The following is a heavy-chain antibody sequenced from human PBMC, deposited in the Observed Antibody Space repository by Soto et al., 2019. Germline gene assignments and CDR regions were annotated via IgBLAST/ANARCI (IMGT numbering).Heavy chain of an antibody. CDR2: TYYRSRWYN. J-gene: IGHJ6*03. CDR3: AGTTSHYWYYMDV. CDR1: GDSVSSNNAA. D-gene: IGHD1-7*01. Sequence: SQTLSLTCAISGDSVSSNNAAWNWIRQSPSRGLEWLGRTYYRSRWYNDYAVSVKSRITVNPDTSKNQFSLQLTTVTPEDTAVYYCAGTTSHYWYYMDVWGKGTTVTVSS. V-gene: IGHV6-1*01.